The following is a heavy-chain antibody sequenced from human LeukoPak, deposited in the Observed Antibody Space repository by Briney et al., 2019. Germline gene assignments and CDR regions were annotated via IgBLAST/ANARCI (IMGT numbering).Heavy chain of an antibody. Sequence: SETLSLTCTVSGGSISSGDYYWRWIRQPPGKGLEWIGEINHSGSTNYNPSLKSRVTISVDTSKNQFSLKLSSVTAADTAVYYCAREKYYYDSSGYYPYYYGMDVWGQGTTVTVSS. CDR3: AREKYYYDSSGYYPYYYGMDV. J-gene: IGHJ6*02. V-gene: IGHV4-39*07. CDR2: INHSGST. CDR1: GGSISSGDYY. D-gene: IGHD3-22*01.